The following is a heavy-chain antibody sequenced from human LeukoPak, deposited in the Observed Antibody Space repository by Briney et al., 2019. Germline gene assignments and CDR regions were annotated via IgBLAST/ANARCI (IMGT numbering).Heavy chain of an antibody. D-gene: IGHD3-22*01. CDR3: ARDRPYYYDSSAYYPDF. V-gene: IGHV1-18*01. J-gene: IGHJ4*02. Sequence: GASVKVSCKASGYSFTSYGISWVRQAPGQGLEWMGWISGYNGNTNYAQRLQGRVTMTADTSTSTAYMELRSLSSDGTAVYYCARDRPYYYDSSAYYPDFWGQGTLVTVSS. CDR2: ISGYNGNT. CDR1: GYSFTSYG.